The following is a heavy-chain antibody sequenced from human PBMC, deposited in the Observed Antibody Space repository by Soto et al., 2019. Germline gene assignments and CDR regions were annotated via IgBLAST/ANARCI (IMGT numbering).Heavy chain of an antibody. D-gene: IGHD3-3*01. CDR1: GFTVSSNY. J-gene: IGHJ4*02. CDR3: AGARFLEWAYYFDY. Sequence: GGSLRLSCAASGFTVSSNYMSWVRQAPGKGLEWVSVIYSGGSTYYADSVKGRFTISRDNSKNTLYLQMNSLRAEDTAVYYCAGARFLEWAYYFDYWGQGTLGTVSS. V-gene: IGHV3-53*01. CDR2: IYSGGST.